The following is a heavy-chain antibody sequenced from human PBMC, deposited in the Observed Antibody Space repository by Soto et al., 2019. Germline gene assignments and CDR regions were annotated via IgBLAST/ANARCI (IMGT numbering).Heavy chain of an antibody. CDR1: GYTFTRYG. CDR2: INAANGNV. D-gene: IGHD6-19*01. CDR3: ARIVVAGYFDY. Sequence: QVQLVQSGAEVKKPGASVKTSCMASGYTFTRYGMHWVRQAPGQRLEWLGWINAANGNVKYSEKFQGRVTITRDTAASTAYMELSSLRSEDTAVYYCARIVVAGYFDYWGQGTLVTVSS. V-gene: IGHV1-3*01. J-gene: IGHJ4*02.